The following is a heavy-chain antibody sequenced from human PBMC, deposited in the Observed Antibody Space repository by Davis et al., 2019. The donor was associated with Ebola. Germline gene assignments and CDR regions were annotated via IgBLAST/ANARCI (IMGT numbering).Heavy chain of an antibody. CDR1: GGTFSSYA. CDR3: ASLGGSYYWGRGYFDY. CDR2: IIPIFGTA. J-gene: IGHJ4*02. D-gene: IGHD1-26*01. V-gene: IGHV1-69*06. Sequence: AASVKVSCKASGGTFSSYAISWVRQAPGQGLEWMGGIIPIFGTANYAQKFQGRVTITADKSTSTAYMELSSLRSEDTAVYYCASLGGSYYWGRGYFDYWGQGTLVTVSS.